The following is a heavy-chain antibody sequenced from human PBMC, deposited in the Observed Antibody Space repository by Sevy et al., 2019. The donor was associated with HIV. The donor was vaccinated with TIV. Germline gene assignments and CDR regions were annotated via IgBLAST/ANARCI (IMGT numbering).Heavy chain of an antibody. CDR1: GFTFSSYW. D-gene: IGHD1-26*01. J-gene: IGHJ4*02. CDR3: AREGPTWWELPPTTFDY. V-gene: IGHV3-74*01. Sequence: GGSLRLSCAASGFTFSSYWMHWVRQAPGKGLVWVSRINSDGSSTSYADSVKGGFTISRDNAKNTLYLQMNSLRAEDTAVYYCAREGPTWWELPPTTFDYWGQGTLVTVSS. CDR2: INSDGSST.